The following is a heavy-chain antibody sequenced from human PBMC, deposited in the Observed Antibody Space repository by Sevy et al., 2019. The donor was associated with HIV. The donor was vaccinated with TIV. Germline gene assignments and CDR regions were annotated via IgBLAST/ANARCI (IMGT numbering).Heavy chain of an antibody. J-gene: IGHJ6*02. CDR1: GFTFSSYG. CDR2: LRYDGSNK. CDR3: AKLSAMIATVDYFYYYGMDV. D-gene: IGHD2-21*01. Sequence: GGSLRLSCVASGFTFSSYGMNWVRQAPGKGPEWVAFLRYDGSNKYYADFVRGRFTNSRDNSKNTLYLQMNSLRAEDTAVYYCAKLSAMIATVDYFYYYGMDVWGQGTTVTVSS. V-gene: IGHV3-30*02.